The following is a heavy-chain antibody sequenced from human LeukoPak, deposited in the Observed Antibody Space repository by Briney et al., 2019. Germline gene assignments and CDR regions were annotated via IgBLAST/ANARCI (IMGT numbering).Heavy chain of an antibody. CDR3: ARGNSGSYSEFDY. J-gene: IGHJ4*02. Sequence: GGSLKLSCAASGFTFSSYGMHWVRQAPGKGLEWVAVISYDGSNKYYADSVKGRFTISRDNAKNSLYLQMNSLRAEDTAVYYCARGNSGSYSEFDYWGQGTLVTASS. CDR2: ISYDGSNK. CDR1: GFTFSSYG. V-gene: IGHV3-30*03. D-gene: IGHD1-26*01.